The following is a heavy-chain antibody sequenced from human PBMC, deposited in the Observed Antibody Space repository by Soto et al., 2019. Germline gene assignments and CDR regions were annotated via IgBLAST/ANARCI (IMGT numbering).Heavy chain of an antibody. CDR2: ISSNDEQ. CDR1: GFSLSNARMG. V-gene: IGHV2-26*01. Sequence: QVTLKESGPVLVNPTETLTLTCTVSGFSLSNARMGVSWIRQPPGKALEWLAHISSNDEQSYSTSLKSRLTISKDISKSQVVLTMTNMDPVDTATYYCARMPRWLPFDFWGQGTLVTVSS. CDR3: ARMPRWLPFDF. D-gene: IGHD5-18*01. J-gene: IGHJ4*02.